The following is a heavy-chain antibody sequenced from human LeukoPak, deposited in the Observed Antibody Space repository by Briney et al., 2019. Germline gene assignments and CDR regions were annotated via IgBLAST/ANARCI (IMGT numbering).Heavy chain of an antibody. CDR2: INHSGST. Sequence: SETLSLTCAVYGGSFSGYYWSWIRQPPGKGLEWIGEINHSGSTNYNPSLKSRVTISVDTSKNQFSLKLSSVTAADTAVYYCARALRGYSYGYIFDYWGQGTLVTVSS. CDR1: GGSFSGYY. V-gene: IGHV4-34*01. J-gene: IGHJ4*02. CDR3: ARALRGYSYGYIFDY. D-gene: IGHD5-18*01.